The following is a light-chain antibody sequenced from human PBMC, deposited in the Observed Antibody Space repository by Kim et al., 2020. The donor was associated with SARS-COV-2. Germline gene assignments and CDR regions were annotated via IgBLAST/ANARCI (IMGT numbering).Light chain of an antibody. J-gene: IGLJ2*01. CDR2: DVN. CDR3: SSYAGNNNVV. Sequence: GQSVTISCTGTSSDVGGYNYVSWYQQHPGRAPKLMIYDVNNRPSGVPDRFSGSKSANTASLTVSGLHAEDEAEYYCSSYAGNNNVVFGGGTQLTVL. CDR1: SSDVGGYNY. V-gene: IGLV2-8*01.